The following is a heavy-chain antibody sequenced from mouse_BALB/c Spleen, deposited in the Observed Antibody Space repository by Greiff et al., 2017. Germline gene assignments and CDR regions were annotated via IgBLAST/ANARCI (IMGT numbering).Heavy chain of an antibody. V-gene: IGHV1S56*01. D-gene: IGHD2-14*01. CDR2: IYPGDGST. J-gene: IGHJ4*01. Sequence: VKLQESGPELVKPGASVKMSCKASGYTFTSYYIHWVKQRPGQGLEWIGWIYPGDGSTKYNEKFKGKTTLTADKSSSTAYMLLSSLTSEDSAIYFCARGVRFYAMDYWGQGTSVTVSS. CDR1: GYTFTSYY. CDR3: ARGVRFYAMDY.